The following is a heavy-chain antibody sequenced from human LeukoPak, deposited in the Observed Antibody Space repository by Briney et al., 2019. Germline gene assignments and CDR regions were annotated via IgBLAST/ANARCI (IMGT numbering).Heavy chain of an antibody. CDR3: ARDLTYYYDSSGYHDAFDI. D-gene: IGHD3-22*01. Sequence: PGGSLRLSCAASGFTFSSYGMHWVRQAPGKGLEWVAVIWYDGSNKYYADSVKGRFTISRDNSKNTLYLQMNSLRAEDTAVYYCARDLTYYYDSSGYHDAFDIWGQGTMVTVSS. CDR1: GFTFSSYG. V-gene: IGHV3-33*01. J-gene: IGHJ3*02. CDR2: IWYDGSNK.